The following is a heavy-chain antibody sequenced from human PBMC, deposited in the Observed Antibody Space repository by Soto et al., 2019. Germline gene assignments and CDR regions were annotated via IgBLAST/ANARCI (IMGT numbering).Heavy chain of an antibody. CDR2: IYYSGVT. CDR3: ARQFTYVMTAALFDY. Sequence: QLQLQESGPGLVKPSETLSLTCIVSGGSISSRDYFWGWIRQPPGKGLEWIGTIYYSGVTYYNPSLNSRVTISVDTSTNQFSVRLTSVTAADTAVYYCARQFTYVMTAALFDYWGQGTLVTVSS. CDR1: GGSISSRDYF. D-gene: IGHD2-2*01. V-gene: IGHV4-39*01. J-gene: IGHJ4*02.